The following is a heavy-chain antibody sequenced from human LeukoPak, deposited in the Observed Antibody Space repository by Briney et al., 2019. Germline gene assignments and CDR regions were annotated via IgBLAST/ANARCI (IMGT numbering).Heavy chain of an antibody. D-gene: IGHD3-22*01. J-gene: IGHJ3*02. V-gene: IGHV1-69*06. Sequence: SVEVSCKASGGTFSSYAISWVRQAPGQGLEWMGGIIPIFGTANYAQKFQGRVTMTEDTSTDTAYMELSSLRSEDTAVYYCATLEYYYDSRTFDIWGQGTMVTVSS. CDR3: ATLEYYYDSRTFDI. CDR1: GGTFSSYA. CDR2: IIPIFGTA.